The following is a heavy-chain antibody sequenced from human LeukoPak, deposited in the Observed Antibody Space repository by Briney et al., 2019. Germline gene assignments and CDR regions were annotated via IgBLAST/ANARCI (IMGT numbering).Heavy chain of an antibody. D-gene: IGHD4/OR15-4a*01. CDR3: ARRAGAYSHPYDY. V-gene: IGHV3-23*03. CDR2: VYSDGRI. Sequence: GGSLRLSCAASGFTFSSYDMSWVRQAPGKGLEWVSFVYSDGRIHYADSLQGRFTISRDNSKNTLYLQMNSVRAEDTAVYYCARRAGAYSHPYDYWGRGTLVTVSS. CDR1: GFTFSSYD. J-gene: IGHJ4*02.